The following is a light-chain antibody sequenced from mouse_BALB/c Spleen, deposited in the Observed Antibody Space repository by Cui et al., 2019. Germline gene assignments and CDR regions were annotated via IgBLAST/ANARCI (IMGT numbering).Light chain of an antibody. CDR2: YAS. J-gene: IGKJ5*01. Sequence: DIVLTQSPATLSVTPGDSVSLSCRASQSINNNLHWYQQKSHESPRLPIKYASQSISGIPSRFSGSGSGTDFTLSINSVETEDFGMYFCQQSNSWPLTFGAGTKLELK. V-gene: IGKV5-43*01. CDR3: QQSNSWPLT. CDR1: QSINNN.